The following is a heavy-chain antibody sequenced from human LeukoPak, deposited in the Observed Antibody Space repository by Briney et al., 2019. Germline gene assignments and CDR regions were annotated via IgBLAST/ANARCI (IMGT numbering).Heavy chain of an antibody. CDR1: GGSFSGYY. CDR3: ARVRLPNCGFDP. CDR2: INHSGST. V-gene: IGHV4-34*01. D-gene: IGHD5-18*01. Sequence: SETLSHTCAVYGGSFSGYYWSWIRQPPGKGLEWIGEINHSGSTNYNPSLKSRVTISVDTSKNQFSLKLSSVTAADTAVYYCARVRLPNCGFDPWGQGTLVTVSS. J-gene: IGHJ5*02.